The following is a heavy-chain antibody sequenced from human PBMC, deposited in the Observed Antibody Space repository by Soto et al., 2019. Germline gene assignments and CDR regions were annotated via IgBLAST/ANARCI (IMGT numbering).Heavy chain of an antibody. CDR2: VSAYNGAT. CDR3: ARTCPLGACYKHDLYRYGLDV. Sequence: QVQLEQSGPEVRKPGASVRVSCKASGYTFTTYGFSWVRQAPGQGLEWMGWVSAYNGATQIQEKFEGRVTMTTDRATATGYLEMRSRRTDDTAVYYCARTCPLGACYKHDLYRYGLDVWGQGTTIIVSS. D-gene: IGHD3-10*01. V-gene: IGHV1-18*04. J-gene: IGHJ6*02. CDR1: GYTFTTYG.